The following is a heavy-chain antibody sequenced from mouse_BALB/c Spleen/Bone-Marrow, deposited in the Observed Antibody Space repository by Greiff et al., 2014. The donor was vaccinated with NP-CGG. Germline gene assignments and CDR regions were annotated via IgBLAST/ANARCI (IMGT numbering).Heavy chain of an antibody. D-gene: IGHD2-3*01. V-gene: IGHV5-6-3*01. J-gene: IGHJ3*01. CDR1: GFTFSNYG. CDR2: INSNGDTT. Sequence: VQLKESGGGLVQPGGSLKLSCAASGFTFSNYGMSWVRQSPDKRLELVATINSNGDTTYYSDSVKGRFTLSRDNAKNTLYLQMNSLKSEDTAMYYCARDGYYVGFAYWGQGTLVTVSA. CDR3: ARDGYYVGFAY.